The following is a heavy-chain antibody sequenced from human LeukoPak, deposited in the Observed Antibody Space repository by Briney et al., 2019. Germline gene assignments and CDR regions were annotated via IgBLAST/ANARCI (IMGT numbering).Heavy chain of an antibody. CDR1: GGSFSGYY. J-gene: IGHJ4*02. CDR3: ARTVTTTHFDY. V-gene: IGHV4-34*01. D-gene: IGHD4-11*01. CDR2: IYYSGST. Sequence: IPSETLSLTCAVYGGSFSGYYWSWIRQPPGKGLEWIGYIYYSGSTYYNPSLKSRVTISVDTSKNQFSLKLSSVTAADTAVFYCARTVTTTHFDYWGQGTLVTVSS.